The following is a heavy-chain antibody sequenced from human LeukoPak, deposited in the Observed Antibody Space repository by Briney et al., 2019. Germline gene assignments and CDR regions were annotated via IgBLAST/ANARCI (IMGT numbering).Heavy chain of an antibody. V-gene: IGHV1-2*02. D-gene: IGHD3-10*01. Sequence: ASVKVSCKASGYTFTGHYMHWVRQAPGQGLEWMGWINPNSGGTNYAQKFQGRVTMTRDTSISTAYMELSRLRSDDTAVYYCARAMVRGVNLPRPTGWFDPWGQGTLVTVSS. CDR1: GYTFTGHY. CDR2: INPNSGGT. CDR3: ARAMVRGVNLPRPTGWFDP. J-gene: IGHJ5*02.